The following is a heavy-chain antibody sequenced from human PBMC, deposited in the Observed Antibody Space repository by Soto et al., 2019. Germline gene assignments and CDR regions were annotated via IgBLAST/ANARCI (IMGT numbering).Heavy chain of an antibody. J-gene: IGHJ4*02. CDR2: IWYDGSNK. CDR1: GFTFSSYG. D-gene: IGHD3-3*01. Sequence: GGSLRLSCAASGFTFSSYGMHWVRQAPGKGLEWVAVIWYDGSNKYYADSVKGRFTISRDNSKNTLYLQMNSLRAEDTAVYYCARDLSRIFGVVTYVDYWGQGTLVTVSS. CDR3: ARDLSRIFGVVTYVDY. V-gene: IGHV3-33*01.